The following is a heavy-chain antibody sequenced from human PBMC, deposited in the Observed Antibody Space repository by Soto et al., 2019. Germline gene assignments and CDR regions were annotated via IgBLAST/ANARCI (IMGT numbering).Heavy chain of an antibody. CDR3: ARGSVLGSLRSYFDY. D-gene: IGHD4-17*01. Sequence: QVQLQESGPGLVKPSETLSLTCRVSGGSISSYYWSWIRQSPGKGLEWIGYINYSGTTEYNPSLKSRVSISIDASKNQFSRKMISVTAASTAVYYCARGSVLGSLRSYFDYWGQGTLVTVSS. CDR1: GGSISSYY. CDR2: INYSGTT. V-gene: IGHV4-59*01. J-gene: IGHJ4*02.